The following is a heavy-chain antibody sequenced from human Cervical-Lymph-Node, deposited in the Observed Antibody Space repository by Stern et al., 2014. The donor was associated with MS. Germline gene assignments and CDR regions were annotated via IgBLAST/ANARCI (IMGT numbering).Heavy chain of an antibody. CDR1: GYIFTTNW. Sequence: VQLVQSGAEVKKPGESLKISCQASGYIFTTNWIGWVRQMPGKGLEWIGLIHPSDSDTRSRPSFQGHVTISADRSTNTASLQWGSLQASDTAMYYCARLKTTSSNAGDYWGQGTLVTVSS. J-gene: IGHJ4*02. CDR3: ARLKTTSSNAGDY. V-gene: IGHV5-51*01. CDR2: IHPSDSDT. D-gene: IGHD2/OR15-2a*01.